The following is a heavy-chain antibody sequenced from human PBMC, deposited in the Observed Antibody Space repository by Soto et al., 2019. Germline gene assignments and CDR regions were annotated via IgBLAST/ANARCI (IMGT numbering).Heavy chain of an antibody. J-gene: IGHJ5*02. CDR1: GFTFSSYS. CDR3: ARAFTSYGNWFDP. CDR2: ISSSSSYI. D-gene: IGHD1-26*01. Sequence: GSLRLSCAASGFTFSSYSMNWVRQAPGKGLEWVSSISSSSSYIYYADSVKGRFTISRDNAKNSLYLQMNSLRAEDTAVYYCARAFTSYGNWFDPWGQGTLVTVSS. V-gene: IGHV3-21*01.